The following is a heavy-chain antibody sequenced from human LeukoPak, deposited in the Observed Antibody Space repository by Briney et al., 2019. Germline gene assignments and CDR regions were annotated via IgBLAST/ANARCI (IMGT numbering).Heavy chain of an antibody. CDR3: ARVAYDSSGYYEVLLFDY. CDR2: IYYSGST. CDR1: GGSISSGGYY. Sequence: SETLSLTCTVSGGSISSGGYYWSWIRQHPGKGQERIGYIYYSGSTYYNPSLKSRVTISVDTSKNQFSLKLSSVTAADTAAYYCARVAYDSSGYYEVLLFDYWGQGTLVTVSS. D-gene: IGHD3-22*01. V-gene: IGHV4-31*03. J-gene: IGHJ4*02.